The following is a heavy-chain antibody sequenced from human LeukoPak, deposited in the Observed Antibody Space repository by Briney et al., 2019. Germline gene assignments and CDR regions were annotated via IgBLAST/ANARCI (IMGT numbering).Heavy chain of an antibody. Sequence: SETLSLTCTVSGASMSNSFWSWIRQPAGKGLEWIGRIYSSGRTNYNPSLKSRVTLSIDTSNNLFSLKLTSVTAADTASYYCARAPAGCGGTCSFDYWGQGTLVTVSS. CDR2: IYSSGRT. D-gene: IGHD2-15*01. V-gene: IGHV4-4*07. CDR1: GASMSNSF. J-gene: IGHJ4*02. CDR3: ARAPAGCGGTCSFDY.